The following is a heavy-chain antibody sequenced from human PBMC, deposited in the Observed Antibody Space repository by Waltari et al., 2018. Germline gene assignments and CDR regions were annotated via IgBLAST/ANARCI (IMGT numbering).Heavy chain of an antibody. J-gene: IGHJ4*02. CDR1: GYSISSGYY. Sequence: QVQLQESGPGLVEPSETLSLTCAVSGYSISSGYYWGWIRQPPGKGLEWIGNIYHSGGTSYNPSLKSRVTISVDTAKNQFSLKLNSVTAADTAVYDCARKPIISGHYYYFDYWGQGTLVTVSS. CDR3: ARKPIISGHYYYFDY. CDR2: IYHSGGT. D-gene: IGHD1-26*01. V-gene: IGHV4-38-2*01.